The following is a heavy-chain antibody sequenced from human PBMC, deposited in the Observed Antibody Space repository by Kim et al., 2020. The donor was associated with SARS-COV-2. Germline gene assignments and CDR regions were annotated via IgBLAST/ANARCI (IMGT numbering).Heavy chain of an antibody. J-gene: IGHJ6*02. V-gene: IGHV3-11*06. CDR3: AREGDGYNFPYYYCMDV. D-gene: IGHD5-12*01. Sequence: VKGRFTISRDNAKNSLYLQMNSLRAEDTAVYYCAREGDGYNFPYYYCMDVWGQGTTVTVSS.